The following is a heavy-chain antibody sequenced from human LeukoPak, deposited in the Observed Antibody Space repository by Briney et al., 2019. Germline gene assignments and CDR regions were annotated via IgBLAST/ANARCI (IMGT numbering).Heavy chain of an antibody. D-gene: IGHD3-10*01. CDR3: AREGRYYGSGSYYRGDFDY. J-gene: IGHJ4*02. Sequence: GGSLRLSCAVSGFSFSAYAMHGVRQAPGKGLEWVAVISYDGNYKYYADSVKGRFTISRDNSKNTLYLQMNSLRAEDTAVYYCAREGRYYGSGSYYRGDFDYWGQGTLVTVSS. CDR2: ISYDGNYK. V-gene: IGHV3-30*04. CDR1: GFSFSAYA.